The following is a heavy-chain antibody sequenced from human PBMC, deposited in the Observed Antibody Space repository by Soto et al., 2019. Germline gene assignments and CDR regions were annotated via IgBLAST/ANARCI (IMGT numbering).Heavy chain of an antibody. CDR2: ISSSSSTI. V-gene: IGHV3-48*01. CDR1: GFTFSSYS. Sequence: PGGSLRLSCAASGFTFSSYSMNWVRQAPGKGLEWVSYISSSSSTIYYADSVKGRFTISRDNAKNSLYLQMNSLRAEDTAVYYCARDLWVAAWGNDAFDSWGQGTMVTVSS. J-gene: IGHJ3*02. D-gene: IGHD2-15*01. CDR3: ARDLWVAAWGNDAFDS.